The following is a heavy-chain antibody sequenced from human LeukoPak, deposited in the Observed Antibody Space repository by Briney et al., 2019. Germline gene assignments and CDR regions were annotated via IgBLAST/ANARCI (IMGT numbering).Heavy chain of an antibody. D-gene: IGHD2-15*01. CDR1: DFTFSSYG. V-gene: IGHV3-33*01. CDR2: IWYDGSNK. CDR3: AGAALGYCSGGSCYRFDY. J-gene: IGHJ4*02. Sequence: PGGSLRLSCAASDFTFSSYGMHWVRQAPGKGLEWVAVIWYDGSNKYYADSVKGRFTISRDNSKNTLYLQMNSLRAEDTAVYYCAGAALGYCSGGSCYRFDYWGQGTLVTVSS.